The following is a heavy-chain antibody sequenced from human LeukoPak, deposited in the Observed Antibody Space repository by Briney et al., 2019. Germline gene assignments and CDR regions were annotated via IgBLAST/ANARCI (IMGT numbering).Heavy chain of an antibody. CDR1: GFTFTDYY. Sequence: ASVKVSCKASGFTFTDYYMYWMRQAPGQGLEWMGWINPNSGGTYYTQNFQGRVTMTRDTSISTAYMELSSLRSDDTAVYYCARRYSYGPDYFDYWGQGTLVTVSS. D-gene: IGHD5-18*01. CDR2: INPNSGGT. CDR3: ARRYSYGPDYFDY. V-gene: IGHV1-2*02. J-gene: IGHJ4*02.